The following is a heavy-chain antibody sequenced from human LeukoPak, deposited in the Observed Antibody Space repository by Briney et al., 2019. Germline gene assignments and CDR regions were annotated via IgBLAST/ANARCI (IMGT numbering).Heavy chain of an antibody. CDR1: GGSISSYY. D-gene: IGHD3-10*01. CDR3: ARVGSLWFGELFHDETTPYFDY. J-gene: IGHJ4*02. Sequence: PSETLSLTCTVSGGSISSYYWSWIRQPAGKGLEWIGRIYTSGSTNYNPSLKSRVTMSVDTSKNQFSLKLSSVTAADTAVYYCARVGSLWFGELFHDETTPYFDYWGQGTLVTVSS. CDR2: IYTSGST. V-gene: IGHV4-4*07.